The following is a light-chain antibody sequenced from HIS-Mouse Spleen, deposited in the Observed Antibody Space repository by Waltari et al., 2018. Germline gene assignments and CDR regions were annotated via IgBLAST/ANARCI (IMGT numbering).Light chain of an antibody. CDR2: DVS. J-gene: IGLJ3*02. CDR3: CSYAGSYTWV. Sequence: QSALTQPRSVSGSPGQSVTIPCPGTSSDVGGYNYVPWYPHHPGKAPKLMIYDVSKRPSGVPDRFSGSKSGNTASLTISGLQAEDEADYYCCSYAGSYTWVFGGGTKLTVL. CDR1: SSDVGGYNY. V-gene: IGLV2-11*01.